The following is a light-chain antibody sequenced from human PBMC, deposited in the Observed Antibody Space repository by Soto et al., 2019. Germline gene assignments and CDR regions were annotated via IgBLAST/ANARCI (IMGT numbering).Light chain of an antibody. Sequence: ATPMPQFPSSLSASVGDRVTIPCRASQGFRNDLGWYQQKSGRAPKLLIFGASTLQSGVPSRFSGSGSGTDFTLTISSLQPEDFATYYCLHDYSFPYTFGQGTKVEIK. CDR2: GAS. V-gene: IGKV1-6*01. CDR1: QGFRND. CDR3: LHDYSFPYT. J-gene: IGKJ2*01.